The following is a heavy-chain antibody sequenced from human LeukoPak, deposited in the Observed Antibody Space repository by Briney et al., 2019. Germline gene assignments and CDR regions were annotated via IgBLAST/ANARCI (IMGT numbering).Heavy chain of an antibody. V-gene: IGHV4-4*02. J-gene: IGHJ4*02. D-gene: IGHD6-19*01. CDR1: GGSISSSNW. CDR3: ARHVGYSSGWYLLDFDY. Sequence: SGTLSLTCAVSGGSISSSNWWSWVRQPPGKGLEWIGEIYHSGSTNYNPSLKSRVTISVDKSKNQFSLELSFVTAADTAVYYCARHVGYSSGWYLLDFDYWGQGTLVTVSS. CDR2: IYHSGST.